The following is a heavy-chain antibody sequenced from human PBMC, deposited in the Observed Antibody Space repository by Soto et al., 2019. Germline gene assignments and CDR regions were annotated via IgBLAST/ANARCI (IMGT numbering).Heavy chain of an antibody. CDR2: IWYDGSNK. CDR1: GFTFSSYG. D-gene: IGHD4-4*01. Sequence: PGGSLRLSCAASGFTFSSYGMHWVRQAPGKGLEWVAVIWYDGSNKYYADSVKGRFTISRDNSKNTLYLQMNSLRAEDTAVYYCARDKADEDTVTTTDLFDYWGQGTLVTVSS. J-gene: IGHJ4*02. CDR3: ARDKADEDTVTTTDLFDY. V-gene: IGHV3-33*01.